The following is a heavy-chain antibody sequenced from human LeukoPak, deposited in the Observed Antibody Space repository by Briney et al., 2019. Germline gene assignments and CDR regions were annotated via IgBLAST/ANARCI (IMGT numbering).Heavy chain of an antibody. CDR3: AKDNSARTSAFLDY. CDR2: ISGSGGST. D-gene: IGHD4-23*01. J-gene: IGHJ4*02. Sequence: PGGSLRLSCAASGFTFSSYAMSWVRQAPGKGLEWVSAISGSGGSTYYADSVKGRFTISRDNSKNTLYLQMNSLRAVDTAVYYCAKDNSARTSAFLDYWGQGTLVTVSS. CDR1: GFTFSSYA. V-gene: IGHV3-23*01.